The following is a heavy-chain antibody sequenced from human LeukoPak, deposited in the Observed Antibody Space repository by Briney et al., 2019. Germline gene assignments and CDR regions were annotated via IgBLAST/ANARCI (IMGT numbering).Heavy chain of an antibody. Sequence: SVKVSCKASGGTFSSYAISWVRQAPGQGLEWMGGIIPIFDTANYAQKFQGRVMITADESTSTAYMELSSLRSEDTAVYYCASLMTSYYYYGMDVWGQGTTVTVSS. CDR3: ASLMTSYYYYGMDV. J-gene: IGHJ6*02. CDR1: GGTFSSYA. CDR2: IIPIFDTA. V-gene: IGHV1-69*13.